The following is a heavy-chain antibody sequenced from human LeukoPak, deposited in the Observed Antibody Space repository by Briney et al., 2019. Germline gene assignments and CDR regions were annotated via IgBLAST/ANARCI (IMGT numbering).Heavy chain of an antibody. Sequence: GGSLRLSCAASGFIVRSNYMSWFRQAPGKGLEWASVIYNDGRTYYADSVKGRFTISRDNSKNTLYLQMNSLRPEDTSVYFCARSPTSWYFDYWGQGTLVTVSS. D-gene: IGHD2-2*01. V-gene: IGHV3-53*05. CDR3: ARSPTSWYFDY. CDR1: GFIVRSNY. J-gene: IGHJ4*02. CDR2: IYNDGRT.